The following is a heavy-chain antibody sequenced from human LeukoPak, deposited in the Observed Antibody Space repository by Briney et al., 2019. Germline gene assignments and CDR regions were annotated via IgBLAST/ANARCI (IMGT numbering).Heavy chain of an antibody. CDR2: IYTSGST. J-gene: IGHJ4*02. Sequence: PSETLSLTCAVSGGSISRSNWWSWIRQPAGKGLEWIGRIYTSGSTNYNPSLKSRVTMSVDTSKNQFSLKLSSVTAADTAVYYCARGAYYYGSGSYPFDYWGQGTLVTVSS. CDR3: ARGAYYYGSGSYPFDY. V-gene: IGHV4-4*07. CDR1: GGSISRSNW. D-gene: IGHD3-10*01.